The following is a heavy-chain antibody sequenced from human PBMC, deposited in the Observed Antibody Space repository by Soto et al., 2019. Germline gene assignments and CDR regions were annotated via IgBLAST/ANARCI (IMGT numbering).Heavy chain of an antibody. CDR3: ARYYHLAVAGVFDY. J-gene: IGHJ4*02. V-gene: IGHV1-18*01. CDR2: ISAYNGNT. CDR1: GYTFTSYG. D-gene: IGHD6-19*01. Sequence: QVQLVQSGAEVKKPGASVKVSCKASGYTFTSYGISWVRQAPGQGLEWMGWISAYNGNTNYAQKLQGRVTMTTDTSTSTAYRELRSVRSVDTAVYYCARYYHLAVAGVFDYWGQGTLVTVSS.